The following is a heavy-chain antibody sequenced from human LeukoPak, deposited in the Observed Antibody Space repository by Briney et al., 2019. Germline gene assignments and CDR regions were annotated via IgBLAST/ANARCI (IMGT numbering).Heavy chain of an antibody. CDR2: IYYSGST. J-gene: IGHJ3*02. CDR3: ARGRNSGSFKRAFDI. D-gene: IGHD1-26*01. CDR1: GGSISSYY. Sequence: SETLSLTCTVSGGSISSYYWSWIRQPPGKGLEWIGYIYYSGSTNYNPSLKSRVTISVDTSKNQFSLKLSSVTAADTAVYYCARGRNSGSFKRAFDIWGQGTMITVSS. V-gene: IGHV4-59*01.